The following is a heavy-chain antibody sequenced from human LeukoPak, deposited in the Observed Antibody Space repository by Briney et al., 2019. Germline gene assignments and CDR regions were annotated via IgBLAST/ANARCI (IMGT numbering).Heavy chain of an antibody. CDR3: ARDPPRVRNSWGDGFDV. D-gene: IGHD4-23*01. V-gene: IGHV3-33*08. CDR1: GFTFSAYG. CDR2: NNQ. Sequence: GGSLRPSCAASGFTFSAYGIHWVRQAPGKGLEWVAGNNQYNVESVKGRFTISRDSSKNTVYLQMNSLAVEDTAVYYCARDPPRVRNSWGDGFDVWGQGTTVTVSS. J-gene: IGHJ6*02.